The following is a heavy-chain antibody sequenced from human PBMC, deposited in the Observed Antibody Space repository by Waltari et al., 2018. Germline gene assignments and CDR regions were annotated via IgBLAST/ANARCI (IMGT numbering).Heavy chain of an antibody. CDR1: GGSISSHY. J-gene: IGHJ4*02. V-gene: IGHV4-59*11. D-gene: IGHD3-3*01. Sequence: QVQLRESGPGLVKPSETLSLTCTVSGGSISSHYWSWIRQPPGKGLEWIGYIYYSGSTNYNPSLKSRVTISVDTSKNQFSLKLSSVTAADTAVYYCARGGVGFSDYFDYWGQGTLVTVSS. CDR3: ARGGVGFSDYFDY. CDR2: IYYSGST.